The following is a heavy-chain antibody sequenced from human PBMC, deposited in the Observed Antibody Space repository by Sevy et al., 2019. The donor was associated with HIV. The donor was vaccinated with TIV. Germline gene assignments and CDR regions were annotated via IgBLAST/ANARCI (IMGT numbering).Heavy chain of an antibody. CDR2: IYYSGST. CDR1: GGSISSYY. D-gene: IGHD3-22*01. J-gene: IGHJ6*03. CDR3: ARSSVYYDSSGYYLISYYYYYMDV. V-gene: IGHV4-59*01. Sequence: SETLSLTCTVSGGSISSYYWSWIRQPPGKGLEWIGYIYYSGSTNYNPSLKSRFTISVDTSKNQFSLKLSSVTAADTAVYYCARSSVYYDSSGYYLISYYYYYMDVWGKGTTVTVSS.